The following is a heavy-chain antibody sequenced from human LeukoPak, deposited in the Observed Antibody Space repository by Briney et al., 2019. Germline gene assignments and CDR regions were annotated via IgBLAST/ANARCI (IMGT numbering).Heavy chain of an antibody. Sequence: GGSLRLSCAASGFTVSSNYMSWVRQAPGKGLEWVSVIYSGGSTYYADSVKGRFTISRDNSKNTLYLQMNSLRAEDTAVYYCAKAMVTTAKSFDYWGQGTLVTVSS. CDR1: GFTVSSNY. D-gene: IGHD4-17*01. CDR3: AKAMVTTAKSFDY. J-gene: IGHJ4*02. CDR2: IYSGGST. V-gene: IGHV3-53*01.